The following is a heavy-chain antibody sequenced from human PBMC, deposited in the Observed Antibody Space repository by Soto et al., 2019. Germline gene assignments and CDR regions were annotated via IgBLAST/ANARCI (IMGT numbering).Heavy chain of an antibody. J-gene: IGHJ4*02. V-gene: IGHV3-33*01. D-gene: IGHD2-2*02. Sequence: PGGSLRLSCAASGFTFSSYGMHWVRQAPGKGLEWVVFLLFDGSNKYYADSLKGRFTISRDNSKNTLYLQMNSLRAEDTAVYYCARQSRAIDYWGQGTLVTVSS. CDR1: GFTFSSYG. CDR3: ARQSRAIDY. CDR2: LLFDGSNK.